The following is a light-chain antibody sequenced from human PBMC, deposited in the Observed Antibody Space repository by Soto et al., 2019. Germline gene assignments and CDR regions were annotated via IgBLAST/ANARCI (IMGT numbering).Light chain of an antibody. J-gene: IGKJ1*01. V-gene: IGKV3-20*01. Sequence: LTQDRATLAVSPGVRVSLSCLASQSVSSSYLAWYQQKPGQAPRLLIYGASSRATGIPDRFSGSGSGTDFTLTISRLEPADFAVYYCQQYGSSPWTFGQGTKVDIK. CDR2: GAS. CDR3: QQYGSSPWT. CDR1: QSVSSSY.